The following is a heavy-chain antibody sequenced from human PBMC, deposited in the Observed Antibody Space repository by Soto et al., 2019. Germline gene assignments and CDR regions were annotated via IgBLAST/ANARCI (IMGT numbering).Heavy chain of an antibody. CDR1: GFTFSNYDYS. Sequence: GGSLRLSCAASGFTFSNYDYSMNWVRQAPGKGLEWVSYISSSGSTIYYADSVKGRFTISRDNAKNSLYLQMNSLRDEDTAVYYCASARVGATLYWGQGTLVTVSS. D-gene: IGHD1-26*01. CDR2: ISSSGSTI. CDR3: ASARVGATLY. J-gene: IGHJ4*02. V-gene: IGHV3-48*02.